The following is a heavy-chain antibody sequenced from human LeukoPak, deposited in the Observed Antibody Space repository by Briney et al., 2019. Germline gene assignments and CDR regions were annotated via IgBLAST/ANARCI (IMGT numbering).Heavy chain of an antibody. Sequence: GGSLRLSCAASGFTLSSYAMHWVRQAPGKGLEWVAVISYDGSNKYCADSVKGRFTISRDNSKNTLYLQMNSLRAEDTAVYYCARDPAKFWSGHDYWGQGTLVTVSS. CDR3: ARDPAKFWSGHDY. CDR2: ISYDGSNK. D-gene: IGHD3-3*01. CDR1: GFTLSSYA. V-gene: IGHV3-30*04. J-gene: IGHJ4*02.